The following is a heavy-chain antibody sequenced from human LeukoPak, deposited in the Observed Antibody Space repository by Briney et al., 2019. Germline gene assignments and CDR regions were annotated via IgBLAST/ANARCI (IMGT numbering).Heavy chain of an antibody. CDR1: GFTFTNYA. CDR3: ASDYYDSSGYYVSSHSFDY. D-gene: IGHD3-22*01. J-gene: IGHJ4*02. CDR2: TVGSGPDT. V-gene: IGHV3-23*01. Sequence: GGSLRLSCAASGFTFTNYALSWVRQTPGKGLEWVSATVGSGPDTYHADSVKGRFTVSRDNSRNTPYLQMNSLRAEDTAVYYCASDYYDSSGYYVSSHSFDYWGQGTLVTVSS.